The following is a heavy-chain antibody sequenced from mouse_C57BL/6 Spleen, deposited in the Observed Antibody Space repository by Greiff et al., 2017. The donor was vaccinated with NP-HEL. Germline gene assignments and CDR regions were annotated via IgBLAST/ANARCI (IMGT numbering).Heavy chain of an antibody. D-gene: IGHD2-3*01. Sequence: EVHLVESGGGLVQPGGSLKLSCAASGFTFSDYGMAWVRQAPRKGPEWVAFISNLAYSIYYADTVTGRFTISRENAKNTLYLEMSSLRSEDTAMYYCARHVVPTGGYYAMDYWGQGTSVTVSS. CDR1: GFTFSDYG. CDR2: ISNLAYSI. V-gene: IGHV5-15*01. J-gene: IGHJ4*01. CDR3: ARHVVPTGGYYAMDY.